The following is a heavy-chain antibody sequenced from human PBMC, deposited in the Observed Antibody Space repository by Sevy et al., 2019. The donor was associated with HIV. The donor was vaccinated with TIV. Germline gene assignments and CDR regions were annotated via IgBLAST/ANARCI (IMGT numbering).Heavy chain of an antibody. D-gene: IGHD6-13*01. Sequence: GGSLRLSCTASGFTFGDYCMSWVRQAPGKGLEWVAFLKSDVYGGTVDHAASVRGRFVISRDDSKTIAYLQMNDLKTEETGVYYCTRWKAAQSIFDYRGQGALVPVSS. J-gene: IGHJ4*02. CDR3: TRWKAAQSIFDY. CDR1: GFTFGDYC. CDR2: LKSDVYGGTV. V-gene: IGHV3-49*04.